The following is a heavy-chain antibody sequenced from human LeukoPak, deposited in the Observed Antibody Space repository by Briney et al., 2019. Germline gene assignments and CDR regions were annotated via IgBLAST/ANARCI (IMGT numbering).Heavy chain of an antibody. CDR1: GGSISSYY. D-gene: IGHD3-10*01. CDR3: ARVTESYGSGRRHNYYYYYMDV. Sequence: TSSETLSLTCTVSGGSISSYYWGWIRQPAGKGLEWIGRIYTSGSTNYNPSLKSRVTMSVDTSKNQFSLKLSSVTAADTAVYYCARVTESYGSGRRHNYYYYYMDVWGKGTTVTISS. CDR2: IYTSGST. V-gene: IGHV4-4*07. J-gene: IGHJ6*03.